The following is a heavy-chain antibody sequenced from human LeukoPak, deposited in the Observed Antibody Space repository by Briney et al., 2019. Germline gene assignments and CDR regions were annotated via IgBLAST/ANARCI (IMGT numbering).Heavy chain of an antibody. CDR3: ARDRVHGSGSYSSLNYYYYGMDV. CDR2: INPNSGGT. J-gene: IGHJ6*02. D-gene: IGHD3-10*01. Sequence: ASVKVSCKASGYTFTSYGISWVRQAPGQGLEWMGWINPNSGGTNYAQKFQGRVTMTRDTSISTAYMELSRLRSDDTAVYYCARDRVHGSGSYSSLNYYYYGMDVWGQGTTVTVSS. CDR1: GYTFTSYG. V-gene: IGHV1-2*02.